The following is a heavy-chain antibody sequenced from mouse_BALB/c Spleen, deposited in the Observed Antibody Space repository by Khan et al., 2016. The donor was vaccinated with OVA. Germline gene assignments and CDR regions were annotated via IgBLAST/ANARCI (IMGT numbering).Heavy chain of an antibody. V-gene: IGHV1S136*01. Sequence: VQLQQSGPELVKPGASVKMSCKASGYTFTSYDMYWVKQKPGQGLEWIGYINPYNDYTKFNEKFKGKATLTSDKSSSTAYMELSSLTSEDSAVYYCARGVLGQQTWVANWGQGTLVTVSA. J-gene: IGHJ3*01. CDR3: ARGVLGQQTWVAN. CDR2: INPYNDYT. D-gene: IGHD3-1*01. CDR1: GYTFTSYD.